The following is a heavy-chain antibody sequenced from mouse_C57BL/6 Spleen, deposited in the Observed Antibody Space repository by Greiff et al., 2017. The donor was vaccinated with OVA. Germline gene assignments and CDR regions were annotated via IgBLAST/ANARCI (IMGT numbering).Heavy chain of an antibody. CDR2: ISSGSSTI. CDR3: ARDNGYYAYFDY. CDR1: GFTFSDYG. Sequence: DVQLVESGGGLVKPGGSLKLSCAASGFTFSDYGMHWVRQAPEQGLEWVAYISSGSSTIYYADTVKGRFTISRDNAKNTLFLQMTSLRSEDTAMYYCARDNGYYAYFDYWGQGTTLTVSS. J-gene: IGHJ2*01. V-gene: IGHV5-17*01. D-gene: IGHD2-3*01.